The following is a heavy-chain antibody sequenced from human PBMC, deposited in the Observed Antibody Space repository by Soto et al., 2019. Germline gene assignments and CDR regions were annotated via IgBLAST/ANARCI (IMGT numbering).Heavy chain of an antibody. D-gene: IGHD2-2*01. V-gene: IGHV3-7*05. Sequence: EVQLEESGGGLVQPGGSLRLSCEASGFTFSSYWMNWVRQAPGKGLEWVASIKYAGSETFYVDSVKGRCTIFRDDTKKSLHLQMNSLRAEDTAVYYCARGAESSSMYGLNFDYWGQGASVTVSS. CDR1: GFTFSSYW. CDR2: IKYAGSET. J-gene: IGHJ4*02. CDR3: ARGAESSSMYGLNFDY.